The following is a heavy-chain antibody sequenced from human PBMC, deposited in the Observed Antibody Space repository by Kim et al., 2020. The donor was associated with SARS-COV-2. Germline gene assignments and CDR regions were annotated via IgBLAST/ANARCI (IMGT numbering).Heavy chain of an antibody. CDR2: ISAYNGNT. CDR3: ARVRYCSSTSCNRGRYYYYGMDV. Sequence: ASVKVSCKASGYTFTSYGISWVRQAPGQGLEWMGWISAYNGNTNYAQKLQGRVTMTTDTSTSTAYMELRSLRSDDTAVYYCARVRYCSSTSCNRGRYYYYGMDVWGQGTTVTVSS. J-gene: IGHJ6*02. V-gene: IGHV1-18*01. D-gene: IGHD2-2*01. CDR1: GYTFTSYG.